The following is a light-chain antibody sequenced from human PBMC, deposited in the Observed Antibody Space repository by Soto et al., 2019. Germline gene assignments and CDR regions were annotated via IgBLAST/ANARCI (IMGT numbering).Light chain of an antibody. CDR1: QNIGTY. V-gene: IGKV1-39*01. CDR2: TAS. CDR3: QQSFSTPLS. Sequence: DIQMTQSPTALSASVGDRVTITCRARQNIGTYLNWYQQKPGRAPNLLIYTASDLQTGVPSRFSGSGSGTDFTLTISSLQPEDFATYFCQQSFSTPLSFGGGTNVEI. J-gene: IGKJ4*01.